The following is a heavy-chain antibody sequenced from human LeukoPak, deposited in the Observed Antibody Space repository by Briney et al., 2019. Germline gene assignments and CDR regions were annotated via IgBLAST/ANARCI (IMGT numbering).Heavy chain of an antibody. CDR2: IYYSGST. CDR3: ARAPYYGDSHFDI. V-gene: IGHV4-61*01. CDR1: GGSVSSGSYY. J-gene: IGHJ3*02. D-gene: IGHD4-17*01. Sequence: PSETLSLTCTVSGGSVSSGSYYWSWIRQPPGKGLEWIGYIYYSGSTNYNPSLKSRVTISVDTSKNQFSLKLSSVTAADTAVYYCARAPYYGDSHFDIWGQGTMVTVSS.